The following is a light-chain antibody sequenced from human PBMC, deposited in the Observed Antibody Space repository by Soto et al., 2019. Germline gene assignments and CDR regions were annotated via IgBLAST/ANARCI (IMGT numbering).Light chain of an antibody. Sequence: DIQMTQSPSSLSASVGDRVTITCRASQGISNYLPWYQQKPGKVPKLLIYAASTLQSGVPSRFSGSGSGTDFTLTISSLQPEDVATYYCQKYNSAPPFTFGGGTKVEIK. CDR3: QKYNSAPPFT. V-gene: IGKV1-27*01. CDR1: QGISNY. J-gene: IGKJ4*01. CDR2: AAS.